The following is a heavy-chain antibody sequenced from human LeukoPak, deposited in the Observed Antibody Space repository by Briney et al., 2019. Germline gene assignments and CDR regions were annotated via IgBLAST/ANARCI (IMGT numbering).Heavy chain of an antibody. CDR3: ARDFIYGGRLFDY. CDR1: GYTFTDXX. V-gene: IGHV1-18*01. D-gene: IGHD4/OR15-4a*01. Sequence: SVXVSCKASGYTFTDXXXXXXRQAPGQXXXXXXXISXXXXXTXXAQXLXXXXXXXXDISTNTAYMELRSLRSXXTAFYYCARDFIYGGRLFDYWGQGTLVTVSS. J-gene: IGHJ4*02. CDR2: ISXXXXXT.